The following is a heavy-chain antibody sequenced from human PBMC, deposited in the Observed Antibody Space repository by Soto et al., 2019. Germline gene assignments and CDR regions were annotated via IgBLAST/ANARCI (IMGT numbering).Heavy chain of an antibody. CDR2: IIPIFGTT. D-gene: IGHD3-10*01. V-gene: IGHV1-69*01. Sequence: QVQLVQSGAEVKKPGSSVKVSCKASGGTSSSYTISWVRQAPGQGLEWVGGIIPIFGTTTYAQKFLDRVTITADESTSTAYMERSSLGSEDTAVYYCARGGEANYYTAGSPPNYWGQGTLVTVSS. CDR1: GGTSSSYT. CDR3: ARGGEANYYTAGSPPNY. J-gene: IGHJ4*02.